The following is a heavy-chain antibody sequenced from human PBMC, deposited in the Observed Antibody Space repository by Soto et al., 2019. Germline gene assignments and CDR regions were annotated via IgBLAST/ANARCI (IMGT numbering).Heavy chain of an antibody. D-gene: IGHD3-22*01. CDR2: ISGSGGST. J-gene: IGHJ3*02. CDR1: GFIFSRYA. Sequence: PGGSLRLSCAASGFIFSRYALSWVRQAPGKGLEWVSAISGSGGSTYNADSVKGRFTISRDNSKNTLYLQMTSLRAEETAVYYCAKGLTYYDSSDYYPVDAFDIWGQGTMVTVSS. V-gene: IGHV3-23*01. CDR3: AKGLTYYDSSDYYPVDAFDI.